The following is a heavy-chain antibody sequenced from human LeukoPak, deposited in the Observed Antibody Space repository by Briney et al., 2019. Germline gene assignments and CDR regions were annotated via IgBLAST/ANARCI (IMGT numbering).Heavy chain of an antibody. CDR3: ARGPYSSSGGGCRGEGALVAVCSQRACARTHYF. J-gene: IGHJ4*01. CDR2: IHPNSSGT. CDR1: AYTFTGYY. V-gene: IGHV1-2*02. Sequence: AAVKGSCKASAYTFTGYYMNWVRHATRQGLEWMGWIHPNSSGTNYAQKCQGRVTMTTDTSTSTAYMEMTRIRSNDTAGYYCARGPYSSSGGGCRGEGALVAVCSQRACARTHYF. D-gene: IGHD6-6*01.